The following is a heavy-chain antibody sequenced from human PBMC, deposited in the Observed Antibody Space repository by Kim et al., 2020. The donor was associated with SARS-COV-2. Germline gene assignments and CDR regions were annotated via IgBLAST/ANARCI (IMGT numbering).Heavy chain of an antibody. D-gene: IGHD1-26*01. J-gene: IGHJ4*02. CDR2: IYHSGST. CDR1: GGSISSSNW. CDR3: ARDFGVGANRAYYFDY. V-gene: IGHV4-4*02. Sequence: SETLSLTCAVSGGSISSSNWWSWVRQPPGKGLEWIGEIYHSGSTNYNPSLKSRVTISVDKSKNQFSLKLSSVTAADTAVYYCARDFGVGANRAYYFDYWGQGTLVTVSS.